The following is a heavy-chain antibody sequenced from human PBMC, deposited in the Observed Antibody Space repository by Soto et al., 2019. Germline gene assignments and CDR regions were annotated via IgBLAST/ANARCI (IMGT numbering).Heavy chain of an antibody. D-gene: IGHD2-21*01. J-gene: IGHJ6*02. CDR2: IYTSGST. CDR1: CGSISSYY. V-gene: IGHV4-4*07. Sequence: SETLSLTCTVSCGSISSYYWSWIRQPAGKGLEWIGRIYTSGSTNYNPSLKSRVTMSVDTSKNQFSLKLSSVTAADTAVYYCARGGVRNYYYYGMDVWGQGTTVTVSS. CDR3: ARGGVRNYYYYGMDV.